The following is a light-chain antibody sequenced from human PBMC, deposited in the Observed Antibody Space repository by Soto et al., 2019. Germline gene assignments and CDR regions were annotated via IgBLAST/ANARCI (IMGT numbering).Light chain of an antibody. CDR2: SNN. CDR3: AAWDDSLNGRV. J-gene: IGLJ3*02. CDR1: SSNIGRNA. V-gene: IGLV1-44*01. Sequence: QSVLTQPPSASGTPGQRVTISCSGSSSNIGRNAVNWYQQLRGTAPKLLIYSNNQRPSGVPDRFSGSKSGTSASLAISGLQSEDEADYYCAAWDDSLNGRVFGGGTKLTVL.